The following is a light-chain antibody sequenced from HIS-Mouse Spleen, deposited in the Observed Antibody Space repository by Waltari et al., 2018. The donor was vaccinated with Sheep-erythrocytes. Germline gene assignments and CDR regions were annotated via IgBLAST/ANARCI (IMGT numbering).Light chain of an antibody. CDR3: CSYAGSYNHV. CDR1: SSDVGCYYY. V-gene: IGLV2-11*01. CDR2: DVS. Sequence: QSALTQPRSVSGSPGQSVTISCTGTSSDVGCYYYVYWYQQHPVKAPKLMIYDVSKRPSGVPDRFSGSKSGNTASLTISGLQAEDEADYYCCSYAGSYNHVFATGTKVTVL. J-gene: IGLJ1*01.